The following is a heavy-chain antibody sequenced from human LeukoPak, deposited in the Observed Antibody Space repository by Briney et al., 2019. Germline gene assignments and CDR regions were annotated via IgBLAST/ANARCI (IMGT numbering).Heavy chain of an antibody. CDR2: INHSGST. Sequence: SETLSLTCAVYGGSFSGYYWSWIREPPGKGLEWIGEINHSGSTNYNPSLKSRVTISVDTSKNQFSLKLSSVTAADTAVYYCARGRRGLHYGSGSYYNSNWFDPWGQGTLVTVSS. V-gene: IGHV4-34*01. CDR1: GGSFSGYY. D-gene: IGHD3-10*01. CDR3: ARGRRGLHYGSGSYYNSNWFDP. J-gene: IGHJ5*02.